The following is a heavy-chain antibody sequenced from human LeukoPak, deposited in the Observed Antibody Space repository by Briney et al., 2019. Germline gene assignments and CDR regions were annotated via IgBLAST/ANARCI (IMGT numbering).Heavy chain of an antibody. CDR1: GYTFTGYY. J-gene: IGHJ4*02. CDR2: INPNSGGT. CDR3: ARDRGYSSGAGGADY. D-gene: IGHD6-19*01. V-gene: IGHV1-2*04. Sequence: ASVKVSCKASGYTFTGYYMHWVRQAPGQGLEWMGWINPNSGGTNYAQKFQGWVTMTRDTSISTAYMELSRLRSDDTAVYYCARDRGYSSGAGGADYWGQGTLVTVSS.